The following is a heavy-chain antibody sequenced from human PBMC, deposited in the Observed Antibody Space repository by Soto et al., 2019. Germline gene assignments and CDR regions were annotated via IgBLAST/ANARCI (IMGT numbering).Heavy chain of an antibody. J-gene: IGHJ5*02. D-gene: IGHD6-13*01. CDR3: AKGGPGRYSRSWYTHSWFDP. CDR1: GFTFSSYG. V-gene: IGHV3-30*18. Sequence: GGSLRLSCAASGFTFSSYGMHWVRQAPGKGLEWVAVISYDGSNKYYADSVKGRFTISRDNSKNTLYLQMNSLRAEDTAVYYCAKGGPGRYSRSWYTHSWFDPWGQGNLVTVSS. CDR2: ISYDGSNK.